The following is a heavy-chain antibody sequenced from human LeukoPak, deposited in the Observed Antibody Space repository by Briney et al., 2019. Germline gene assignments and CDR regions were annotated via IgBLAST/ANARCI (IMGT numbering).Heavy chain of an antibody. CDR3: ARVRTLRLGELSLMTDY. V-gene: IGHV1-46*01. CDR1: GDTFTSDY. CDR2: INPSGGST. D-gene: IGHD3-16*02. Sequence: ASLKVSCKASGDTFTSDYIHWVRQAPGQGLEWMGVINPSGGSTSYAQKFQGRVTMTRDTSTSTVYMELSSLRSEDTAVYYCARVRTLRLGELSLMTDYWGQGTLVTVSS. J-gene: IGHJ4*02.